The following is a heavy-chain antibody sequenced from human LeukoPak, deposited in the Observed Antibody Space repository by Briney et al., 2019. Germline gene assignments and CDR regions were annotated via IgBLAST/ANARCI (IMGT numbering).Heavy chain of an antibody. CDR2: IYRGGNT. CDR3: ATFSYAGNAGGSAGS. V-gene: IGHV3-53*01. D-gene: IGHD4-23*01. J-gene: IGHJ5*02. Sequence: GGSLRLSCAASGFTVSSKYMAWVRQAPGKGLEWVSVIYRGGNTYYADSVKGRFSISRDNSKNTVYLQMNSLRAEDTAVYYCATFSYAGNAGGSAGSWGQGTLVTVSS. CDR1: GFTVSSKY.